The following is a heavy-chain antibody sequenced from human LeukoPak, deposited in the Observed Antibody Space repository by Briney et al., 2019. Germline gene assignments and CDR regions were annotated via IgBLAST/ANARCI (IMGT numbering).Heavy chain of an antibody. CDR1: GFSFISYG. Sequence: PGGSLRLYCAASGFSFISYGMQWVRQAPGKGLEWVGVISDDGRNKKYADSVEGRFTISRDNSMDTLYLQMNSLRDEDTAVYYCAKRPSDYGDYVTYFDYWGQGTLVTVSS. CDR3: AKRPSDYGDYVTYFDY. J-gene: IGHJ4*02. CDR2: ISDDGRNK. V-gene: IGHV3-30*18. D-gene: IGHD4-17*01.